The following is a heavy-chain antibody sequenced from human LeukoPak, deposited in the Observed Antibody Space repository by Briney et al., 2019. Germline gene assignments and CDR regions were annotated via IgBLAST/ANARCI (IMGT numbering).Heavy chain of an antibody. V-gene: IGHV3-33*06. CDR3: AKRGSKWDLDN. J-gene: IGHJ4*02. D-gene: IGHD1-26*01. Sequence: GGSLRLSCAASGFIFTSYAMHWVRQAPGKGLEWVAVISYDGSNKYYADSVKGRFTISKDTSKNTLYLQMSSLRAEDTAIYYCAKRGSKWDLDNWGQGTLDSVSS. CDR2: ISYDGSNK. CDR1: GFIFTSYA.